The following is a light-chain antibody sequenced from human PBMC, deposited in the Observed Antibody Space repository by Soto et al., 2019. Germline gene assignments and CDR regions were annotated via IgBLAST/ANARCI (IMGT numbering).Light chain of an antibody. CDR3: MQGTHWPWT. J-gene: IGKJ1*01. CDR1: QSLMHSDGNTY. Sequence: DVVMTQSPLSLPVTLGQPASISCRSSQSLMHSDGNTYLNWFQQRPGQSPRRLIYEVSDRDSGVPVGFSGSGSGTDFTLKISRVEAEDVGVYYCMQGTHWPWTFGQGTEVEIK. V-gene: IGKV2-30*02. CDR2: EVS.